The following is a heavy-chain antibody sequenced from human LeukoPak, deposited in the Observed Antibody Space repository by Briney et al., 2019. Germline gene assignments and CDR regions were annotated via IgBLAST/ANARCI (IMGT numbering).Heavy chain of an antibody. J-gene: IGHJ3*02. Sequence: SETLSLTCAVSGGSISSSNWWSWVRQPPGKGLEWIGEIYHSGSTNYNPSLKSRVTISVDKSKNQFSLKLSSVTAADTAVYYCARDLMDIVVVVAATPGAFDIWGQGTMVTVSS. CDR1: GGSISSSNW. D-gene: IGHD2-15*01. CDR3: ARDLMDIVVVVAATPGAFDI. V-gene: IGHV4-4*02. CDR2: IYHSGST.